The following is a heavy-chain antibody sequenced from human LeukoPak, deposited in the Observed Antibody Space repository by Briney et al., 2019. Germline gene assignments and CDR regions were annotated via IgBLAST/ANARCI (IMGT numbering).Heavy chain of an antibody. Sequence: PSQTLSLTCNVSGDSISRGGYYWSWIRQPPGKGLEWIGYIYLSGSTYYNPSLKSRVTISLDRSKNQFSLKLISVTAADTAVYYCAREAAAHYFDYWGQGTLVTVSS. D-gene: IGHD6-13*01. CDR2: IYLSGST. CDR3: AREAAAHYFDY. V-gene: IGHV4-30-2*01. J-gene: IGHJ4*02. CDR1: GDSISRGGYY.